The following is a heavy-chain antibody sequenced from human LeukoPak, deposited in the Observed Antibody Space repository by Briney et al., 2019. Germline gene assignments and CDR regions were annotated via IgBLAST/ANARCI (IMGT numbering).Heavy chain of an antibody. CDR3: AKDWNRGGFDY. Sequence: GRSLRLSCAASGFTFDDYAMHWVRHAPGKGLEWVSGISWNSGSIGYADSVKGRFTLSRDNAKNSLYLQMNSLRAEDTALYYCAKDWNRGGFDYWGQGTLVTVSS. CDR2: ISWNSGSI. D-gene: IGHD3-10*01. V-gene: IGHV3-9*01. CDR1: GFTFDDYA. J-gene: IGHJ4*02.